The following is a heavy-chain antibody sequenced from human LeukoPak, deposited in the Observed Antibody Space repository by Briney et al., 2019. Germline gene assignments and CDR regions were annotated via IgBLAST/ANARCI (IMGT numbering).Heavy chain of an antibody. CDR2: IKQDGSEK. Sequence: GGSLRLSCAVSGFTFSSYWMSWVRQAPGKGLEWVANIKQDGSEKYYVDSVKGRFTISRDNAKNSLYLQMNSLRAEDTAVYYCARDHRTSCYSYYYYYYMDVWGKGTTVTVSS. D-gene: IGHD2-2*01. CDR1: GFTFSSYW. CDR3: ARDHRTSCYSYYYYYYMDV. V-gene: IGHV3-7*01. J-gene: IGHJ6*03.